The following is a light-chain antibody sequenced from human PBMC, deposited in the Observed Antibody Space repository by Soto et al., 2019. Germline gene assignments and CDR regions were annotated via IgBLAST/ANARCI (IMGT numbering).Light chain of an antibody. CDR3: QQYGSSPPIT. J-gene: IGKJ5*01. V-gene: IGKV3-20*01. CDR1: QSVSSSY. Sequence: EIVLTQSPGTLSLSPGERATLSCRASQSVSSSYLAWYQQKPGQAPRLLIYGASSRATGIPDRFSGSGSGIDFTLTISRLEPEDVAVYNCQQYGSSPPITFGQGTRLEIK. CDR2: GAS.